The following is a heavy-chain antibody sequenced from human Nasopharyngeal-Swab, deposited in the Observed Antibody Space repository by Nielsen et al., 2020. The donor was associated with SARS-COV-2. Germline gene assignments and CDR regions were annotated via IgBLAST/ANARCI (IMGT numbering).Heavy chain of an antibody. J-gene: IGHJ4*02. V-gene: IGHV1-69*04. Sequence: SVKVSCKASGGTFSSYAISWVRQAPGQGLEWMGRIIPILGIANYAQKFQGRVTITADKSTSTAYMELSSLRSEDTAAYYCAFGYSSSWYSDYWGQGTLVTVSS. CDR3: AFGYSSSWYSDY. CDR2: IIPILGIA. CDR1: GGTFSSYA. D-gene: IGHD6-13*01.